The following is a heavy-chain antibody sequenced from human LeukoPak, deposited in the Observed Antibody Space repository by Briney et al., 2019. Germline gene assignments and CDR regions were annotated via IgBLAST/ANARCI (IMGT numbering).Heavy chain of an antibody. CDR1: GFTFSSYG. V-gene: IGHV3-33*01. CDR2: IWYDGSNK. Sequence: GRSLRLSCAASGFTFSSYGMHWVRQAPGKGLEWVAVIWYDGSNKYYAGSVKGRFTISRDNSKNTLYLQMNSLRGEDTAVYYCARGGLNYADASDIWGQGTMVTVSS. CDR3: ARGGLNYADASDI. J-gene: IGHJ3*02. D-gene: IGHD4-11*01.